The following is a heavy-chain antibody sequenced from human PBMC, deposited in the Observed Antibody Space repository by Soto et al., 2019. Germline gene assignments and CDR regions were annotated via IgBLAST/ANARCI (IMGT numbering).Heavy chain of an antibody. Sequence: QVQLVQSGAEVKKPGASVQVSCKASGYTFTSYGISWVRQAPGQGLEWMGWISAYNGNTNYAQKLQGKVTMNTDTSTSKAYMELRSLRSDGTAVYYCARDQYYDFWSGYYATGGMDVWGQGTTVTVSS. CDR3: ARDQYYDFWSGYYATGGMDV. J-gene: IGHJ6*02. V-gene: IGHV1-18*01. CDR1: GYTFTSYG. D-gene: IGHD3-3*01. CDR2: ISAYNGNT.